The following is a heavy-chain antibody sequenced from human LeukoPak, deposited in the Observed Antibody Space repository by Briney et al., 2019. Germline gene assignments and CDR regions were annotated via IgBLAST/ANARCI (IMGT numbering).Heavy chain of an antibody. Sequence: TSETLSLTCTVSGGSISTYYWSWIRQPAGKGLEWIGRIYTSGSATYNPSLKSRVTMSADTLKNQVSLKLTSVTAADTAVYYCTREPLPWGQGTLVTVSS. CDR3: TREPLP. V-gene: IGHV4-4*07. J-gene: IGHJ4*02. CDR2: IYTSGSA. CDR1: GGSISTYY.